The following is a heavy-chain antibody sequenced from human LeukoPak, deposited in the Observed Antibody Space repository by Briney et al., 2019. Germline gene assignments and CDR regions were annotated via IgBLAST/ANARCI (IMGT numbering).Heavy chain of an antibody. D-gene: IGHD3-10*02. V-gene: IGHV3-23*01. CDR3: AELGITMIGGV. CDR2: IEYSGGSA. J-gene: IGHJ6*04. Sequence: GRSLRLSCTVSGFTLSSYEMSWIRQAPGKGLEWVSSIEYSGGSAYYADSVKGRFTISRDDSKNTLYLQLSSLRAEDTAVYYCAELGITMIGGVWGKGTTVTISS. CDR1: GFTLSSYE.